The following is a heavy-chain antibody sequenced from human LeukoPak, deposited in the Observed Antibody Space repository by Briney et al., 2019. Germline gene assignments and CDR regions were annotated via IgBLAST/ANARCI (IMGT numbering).Heavy chain of an antibody. J-gene: IGHJ3*02. Sequence: SETLSLTCTVSGGSISSSSYYWGWIRQPPGKGLEWIGCIYYSGSTYYNPSLKSRVTISVDTSKNQFSLKLSSVTAADTSVYYCADGYEDNTFDIWGQGTMVTVSS. D-gene: IGHD1-1*01. CDR1: GGSISSSSYY. V-gene: IGHV4-39*01. CDR2: IYYSGST. CDR3: ADGYEDNTFDI.